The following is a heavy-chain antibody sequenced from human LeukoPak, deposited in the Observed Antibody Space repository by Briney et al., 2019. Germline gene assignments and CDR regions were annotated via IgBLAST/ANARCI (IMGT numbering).Heavy chain of an antibody. V-gene: IGHV4-39*01. J-gene: IGHJ6*03. Sequence: SETLSLTCTVSGGSISSSSYYWGWIRQPPGKGLEWIGSIYYSGSTYYNPSLKSRVTISVDTSKNQFSLKVSSVTAADTAVYYCARPRSSSSWCMDVWGKGTTVTVSS. CDR1: GGSISSSSYY. CDR2: IYYSGST. CDR3: ARPRSSSSWCMDV. D-gene: IGHD6-6*01.